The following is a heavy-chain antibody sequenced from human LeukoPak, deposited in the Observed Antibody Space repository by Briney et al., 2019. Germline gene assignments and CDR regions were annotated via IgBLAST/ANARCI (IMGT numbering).Heavy chain of an antibody. Sequence: PGGSLRLSCAASGLTFSNSAMTWVRQGPGKGLEWVSSVSGETNNTYYSDSVKGRFTVSRDNSKNTVFLQMNDLTIEDTAIYYCAKRYSDGGFDPWGQGTLVTVSS. CDR3: AKRYSDGGFDP. J-gene: IGHJ5*02. CDR1: GLTFSNSA. CDR2: VSGETNNT. D-gene: IGHD3-10*01. V-gene: IGHV3-23*01.